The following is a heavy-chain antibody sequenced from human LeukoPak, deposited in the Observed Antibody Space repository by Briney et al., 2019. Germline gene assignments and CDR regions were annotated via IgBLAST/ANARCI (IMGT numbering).Heavy chain of an antibody. Sequence: ASVKVSCKASGYTFTSYGISWVRQAPGQGLEWMGWISAYNGNTNYAQKLQGSVTMTTDTSTSTAYMELRSLRPDDTAVYYCARDSSEITMVRGVNDAYYYMDVWGKGTTVTISS. CDR3: ARDSSEITMVRGVNDAYYYMDV. V-gene: IGHV1-18*01. D-gene: IGHD3-10*01. J-gene: IGHJ6*03. CDR1: GYTFTSYG. CDR2: ISAYNGNT.